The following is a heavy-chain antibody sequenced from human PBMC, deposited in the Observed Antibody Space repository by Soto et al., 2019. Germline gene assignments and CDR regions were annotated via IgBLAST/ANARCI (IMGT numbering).Heavy chain of an antibody. CDR3: ARFGGTVTTKMDAFDI. V-gene: IGHV4-34*01. D-gene: IGHD4-17*01. CDR2: INHSGST. Sequence: SETLSLTCAVYGGSFSGYYWSWIRQPPGKGLEWIGEINHSGSTNYNPSLKSRVTISVDTSKNQFSLKLSSVTAADTAVYYCARFGGTVTTKMDAFDIWGQGTMVTVSS. CDR1: GGSFSGYY. J-gene: IGHJ3*02.